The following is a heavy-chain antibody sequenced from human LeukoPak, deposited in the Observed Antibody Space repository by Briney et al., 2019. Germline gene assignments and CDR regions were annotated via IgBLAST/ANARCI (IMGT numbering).Heavy chain of an antibody. CDR3: ARDPTAVSNLPSYYFDY. CDR1: GFTFSSYA. CDR2: ISYDRSIT. Sequence: PGGSLRLSCAASGFTFSSYAMHWVRQAPGKGLEWVAVISYDRSITYYADSVKGRFTLSCDNSKNTLYLQMNSLSPEDTAVYYCARDPTAVSNLPSYYFDYWGQGTLVTVFS. V-gene: IGHV3-30-3*01. D-gene: IGHD6-19*01. J-gene: IGHJ4*02.